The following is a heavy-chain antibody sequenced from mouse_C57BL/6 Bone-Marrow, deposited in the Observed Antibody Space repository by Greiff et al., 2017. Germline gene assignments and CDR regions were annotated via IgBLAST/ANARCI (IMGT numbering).Heavy chain of an antibody. Sequence: EVKLVESGGGLVKPGGSLKLSCAASGFTFSSYAMSWVRQTPEKRLEWVATISGGGSYTYYPDNVKGRFTISRDNAKNNLYLQMSHLKSEDTAMYYCARAGFYDGDYGFAYWGQGTLVTVSA. CDR2: ISGGGSYT. CDR3: ARAGFYDGDYGFAY. J-gene: IGHJ3*01. CDR1: GFTFSSYA. D-gene: IGHD2-3*01. V-gene: IGHV5-4*03.